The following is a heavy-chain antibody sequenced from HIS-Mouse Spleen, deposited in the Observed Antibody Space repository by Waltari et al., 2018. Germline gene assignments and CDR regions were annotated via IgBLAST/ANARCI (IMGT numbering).Heavy chain of an antibody. D-gene: IGHD6-13*01. Sequence: QVTLRESGPALVKPTQTLPLTCTFSGFSLSTSGMCVSWIRQPPGKAMEWLARIDWDDDKYYSTSLKTRLTISKDTSKNQVVLTMTNMDPVDTATYYCARARIAAAGTAVLNYYYGMDVWGQGTTVTVSS. CDR3: ARARIAAAGTAVLNYYYGMDV. CDR1: GFSLSTSGMC. V-gene: IGHV2-70*15. J-gene: IGHJ6*02. CDR2: IDWDDDK.